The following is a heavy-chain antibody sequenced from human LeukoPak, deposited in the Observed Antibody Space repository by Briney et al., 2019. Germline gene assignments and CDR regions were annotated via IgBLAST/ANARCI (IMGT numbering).Heavy chain of an antibody. CDR3: ARAFNDYGDYVFDS. V-gene: IGHV3-21*01. J-gene: IGHJ4*02. CDR1: GFTFSVYS. Sequence: GGSLRLSCAASGFTFSVYSMNWVRQAPGKGLEWVSSISSSSSSIYYADSVKGRFTISRDNAKNSLYLQMNSLRAEDTAVYYCARAFNDYGDYVFDSWGQGTLVTVSS. CDR2: ISSSSSSI. D-gene: IGHD4-17*01.